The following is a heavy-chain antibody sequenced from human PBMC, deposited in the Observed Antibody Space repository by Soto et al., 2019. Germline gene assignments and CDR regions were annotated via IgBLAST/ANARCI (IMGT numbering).Heavy chain of an antibody. V-gene: IGHV3-48*01. CDR3: ARELNYGIFDY. D-gene: IGHD4-17*01. J-gene: IGHJ4*01. CDR1: GFTFSSYS. Sequence: EVQLVESGGGLVQPGGSLRLSCAASGFTFSSYSMNWVRQAPGKGLEWVSYISSSSSTIYYADSVKGRFTISRDNAKNSLYLQMNSLRAEDTAVYYCARELNYGIFDYWGHGTLVTVSS. CDR2: ISSSSSTI.